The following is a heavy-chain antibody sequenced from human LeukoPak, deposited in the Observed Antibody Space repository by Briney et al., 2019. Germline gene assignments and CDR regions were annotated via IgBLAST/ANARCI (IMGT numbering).Heavy chain of an antibody. Sequence: GGSLRLSCAASGFTFSSYWMSWVRQAPGKGLEWVANIKQDGSEKYYVDSVKGRFTISRDNSKNTLYLQMNSLRAEDTAVYYCALSSGYNWFDPWGQGTLVTVSS. V-gene: IGHV3-7*03. CDR1: GFTFSSYW. CDR2: IKQDGSEK. J-gene: IGHJ5*02. CDR3: ALSSGYNWFDP. D-gene: IGHD6-19*01.